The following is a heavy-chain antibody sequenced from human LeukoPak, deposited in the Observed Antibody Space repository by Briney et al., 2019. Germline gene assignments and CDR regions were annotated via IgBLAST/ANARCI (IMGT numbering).Heavy chain of an antibody. CDR3: GRELPWRIDY. J-gene: IGHJ4*02. CDR1: GGSISGSEW. V-gene: IGHV4-4*02. CDR2: IYHSGIT. Sequence: PSGTLSLTCVVSGGSISGSEWWGWVRQPPGKGLEWIGEIYHSGITNYNPSLKSRVTILVGNSKNQFSLNLMSVTAADTAVYYCGRELPWRIDYWSQRTPVTVSS. D-gene: IGHD1-1*01.